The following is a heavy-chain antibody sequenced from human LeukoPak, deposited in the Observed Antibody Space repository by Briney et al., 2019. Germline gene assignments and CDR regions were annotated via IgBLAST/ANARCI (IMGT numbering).Heavy chain of an antibody. CDR2: INPNSGGA. Sequence: ASVKVSCKASGYTFTIYYIHWVRQAPGQGPEWMGWINPNSGGATYAQKFQGRVTLTRDTSISTAYMEVTSLKSDDTALYCCATGGIPFHYWGQGSLVTVSS. CDR1: GYTFTIYY. J-gene: IGHJ4*02. D-gene: IGHD1-1*01. CDR3: ATGGIPFHY. V-gene: IGHV1-2*02.